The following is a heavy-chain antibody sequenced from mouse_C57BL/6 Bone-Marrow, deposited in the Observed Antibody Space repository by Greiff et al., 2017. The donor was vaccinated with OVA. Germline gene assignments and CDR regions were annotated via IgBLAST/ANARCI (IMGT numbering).Heavy chain of an antibody. V-gene: IGHV1-82*01. CDR1: GYAFSSSW. Sequence: QVQLQQSGPELVKPGASVKISCKASGYAFSSSWMNWVKQRPGKGLEWIGRIYPGDGDTNYNGKFKGKATLTADKSSSTAYMQLSSLTSEDSAVYFCARKERLLAWCAYWGQGTLVTVSA. CDR3: ARKERLLAWCAY. J-gene: IGHJ3*01. CDR2: IYPGDGDT. D-gene: IGHD2-3*01.